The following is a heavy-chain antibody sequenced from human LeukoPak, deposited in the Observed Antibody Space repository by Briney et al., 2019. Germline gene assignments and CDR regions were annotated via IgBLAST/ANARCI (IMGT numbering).Heavy chain of an antibody. CDR1: GFTFRSYG. D-gene: IGHD3-9*01. CDR2: ISSSSSYI. CDR3: ARVDWEGYYMDI. V-gene: IGHV3-21*01. Sequence: GGSLRLSCAASGFTFRSYGMNWVRQAPGKGLEWVSSISSSSSYIYYADSVKGRFTISRDNVKNSLYLQMNSLRAEDTAVYYCARVDWEGYYMDIWGKGTTVTISS. J-gene: IGHJ6*03.